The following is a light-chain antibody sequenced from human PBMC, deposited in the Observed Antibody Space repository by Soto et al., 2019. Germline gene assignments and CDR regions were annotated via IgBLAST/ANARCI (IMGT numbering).Light chain of an antibody. V-gene: IGKV3-20*01. CDR1: QSVSNNY. J-gene: IGKJ2*01. CDR2: GAS. Sequence: EIVLTQSPGTLSLSPGERATLSCRASQSVSNNYLAWYQQRPAQPPSLLIYGASSRATGTPDRFSGSGFGTDFTLTINRLEPEDFAVYYCQQYGSSPYTLGQGTKLELK. CDR3: QQYGSSPYT.